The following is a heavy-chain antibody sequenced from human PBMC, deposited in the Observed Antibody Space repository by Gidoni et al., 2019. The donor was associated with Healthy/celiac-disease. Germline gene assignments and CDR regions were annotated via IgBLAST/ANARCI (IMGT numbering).Heavy chain of an antibody. J-gene: IGHJ6*02. CDR3: ARIRGEGCEYGMDV. Sequence: QVTLRESGPALVKPTQTLTLTCTFSGFSLSTSGMCVSWIRQPPGKALEWLALIDWDDDKYYSTYLKTRLTISKDTSKNQVVLTMTNMDPVDTATYYCARIRGEGCEYGMDVWGQGTTVTVSS. V-gene: IGHV2-70*01. CDR1: GFSLSTSGMC. CDR2: IDWDDDK. D-gene: IGHD2-8*01.